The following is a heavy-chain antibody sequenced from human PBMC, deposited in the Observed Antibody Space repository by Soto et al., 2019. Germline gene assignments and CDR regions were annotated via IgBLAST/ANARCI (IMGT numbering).Heavy chain of an antibody. Sequence: QVRLMQSGPEVRRPGASVTVSCKASGYTFTHYFIHWVRRAPGQGLEWMGYINPESGDTHYSQTFRGRVSMTRDTSTDTANMGLSSLKSDDTAVYFCARVPGHKNSRGDFWGQGTPITVSS. CDR3: ARVPGHKNSRGDF. V-gene: IGHV1-2*02. CDR2: INPESGDT. CDR1: GYTFTHYF. D-gene: IGHD1-7*01. J-gene: IGHJ4*02.